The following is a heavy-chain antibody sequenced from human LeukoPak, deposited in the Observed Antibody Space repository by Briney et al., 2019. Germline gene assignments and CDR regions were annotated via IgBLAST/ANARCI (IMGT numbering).Heavy chain of an antibody. D-gene: IGHD4-17*01. V-gene: IGHV1-18*01. CDR2: ISAYNGNT. J-gene: IGHJ5*02. Sequence: GASVKVSCKASGYTFTSYGISWVRQAPGQGLEWMGWISAYNGNTNYAQKPQGRVTMTTDTSTSTAYMELRSLRSDDTAVYYCARGDDYGEYKTLNWFDPWGQGTLVTVSS. CDR1: GYTFTSYG. CDR3: ARGDDYGEYKTLNWFDP.